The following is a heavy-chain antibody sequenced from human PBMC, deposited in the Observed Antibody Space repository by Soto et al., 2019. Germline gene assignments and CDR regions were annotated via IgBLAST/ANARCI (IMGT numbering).Heavy chain of an antibody. Sequence: GGSLRLSCAASGFTFSSYGMHWVRQAPGKGLEWVAVISYDGSNKYYADSVKGRFTISRDNSKNTLYLQMNSLRAEDTAVYYCATGDYGDYTGYYYGMDVWGQGTTVTVSS. J-gene: IGHJ6*02. CDR2: ISYDGSNK. CDR1: GFTFSSYG. V-gene: IGHV3-30*03. CDR3: ATGDYGDYTGYYYGMDV. D-gene: IGHD4-17*01.